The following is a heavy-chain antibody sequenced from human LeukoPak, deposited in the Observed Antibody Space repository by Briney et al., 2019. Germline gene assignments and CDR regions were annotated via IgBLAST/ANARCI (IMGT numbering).Heavy chain of an antibody. CDR1: EFTVSSNY. Sequence: PGGFLRLSCAASEFTVSSNYMSWVRQAPGKGLEWVSLIYSAGSTYYADSVKGRFTISRHNSRNTLYLQMNSLRAEDTAVYYCARHIGFDAFDIWGQGTMVTVSS. CDR2: IYSAGST. V-gene: IGHV3-53*04. CDR3: ARHIGFDAFDI. J-gene: IGHJ3*02.